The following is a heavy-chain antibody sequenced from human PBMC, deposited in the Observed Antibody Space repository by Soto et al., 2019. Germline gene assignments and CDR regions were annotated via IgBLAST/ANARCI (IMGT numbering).Heavy chain of an antibody. CDR1: GYTFTSYD. CDR3: AREITVKFPN. CDR2: MNPNTGNT. Sequence: QVQLVQSGAEVKKPGASVKVSCKASGYTFTSYDINWVRQATGQGLEWMGWMNPNTGNTGYAPKFHGRVTMTRNTSISTAYMELSRLRSEDTAVYYCAREITVKFPNWGQGTLVTVSS. V-gene: IGHV1-8*01. J-gene: IGHJ4*02. D-gene: IGHD1-20*01.